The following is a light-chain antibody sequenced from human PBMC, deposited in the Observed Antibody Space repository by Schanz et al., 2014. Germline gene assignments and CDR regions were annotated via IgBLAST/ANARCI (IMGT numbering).Light chain of an antibody. V-gene: IGKV3-20*01. J-gene: IGKJ3*01. CDR2: GVY. CDR1: QSVSSNY. Sequence: EIVLTQSPGTLSLSPGERATLSCRASQSVSSNYLAWYQQKPGQAPRLLIYGVYNRATGIPDRFSGSASGTDFTLTISRLEPEDFAVYYCQQYGSTPSTFGPGTKVDIK. CDR3: QQYGSTPST.